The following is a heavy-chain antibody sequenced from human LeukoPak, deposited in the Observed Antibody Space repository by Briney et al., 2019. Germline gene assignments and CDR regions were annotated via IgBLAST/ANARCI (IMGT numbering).Heavy chain of an antibody. D-gene: IGHD1-26*01. CDR1: GLTCGSDV. V-gene: IGHV3-30-3*01. CDR3: AKGYSGSYWAVDS. Sequence: PGGSLRLSCAASGLTCGSDVMHWVRQAPGKGLEWVAVISSDGTSKHYADSVKGRFTISRDNSKNTVDLQMNSLRAEDSALYYCAKGYSGSYWAVDSWGQGTLVTVSS. CDR2: ISSDGTSK. J-gene: IGHJ4*02.